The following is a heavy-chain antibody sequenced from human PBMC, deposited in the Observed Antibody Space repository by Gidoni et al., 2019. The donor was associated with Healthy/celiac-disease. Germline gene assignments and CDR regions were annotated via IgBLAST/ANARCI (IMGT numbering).Heavy chain of an antibody. CDR2: IWYDGSNK. J-gene: IGHJ4*02. V-gene: IGHV3-33*01. Sequence: QVQLVESGGGVVKPGRSLRLSCVASGFTFSSYGMHWVRQAPGKGLEWVAVIWYDGSNKYYADSVKGRFTISRDNSKNTLYLQMNSLRAEDTAVYYCARDYSTYYGSGSYLWGQGTLVTVSS. D-gene: IGHD3-10*01. CDR1: GFTFSSYG. CDR3: ARDYSTYYGSGSYL.